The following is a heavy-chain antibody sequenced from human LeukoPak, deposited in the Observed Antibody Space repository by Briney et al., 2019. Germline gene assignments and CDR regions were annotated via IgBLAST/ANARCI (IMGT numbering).Heavy chain of an antibody. CDR2: INHSGST. J-gene: IGHJ4*02. CDR3: ARASGYNYPYYFDY. V-gene: IGHV4-34*01. Sequence: PSETLSLTCAVYGGSFSGYYWSWIRQPPGKGLEWSGEINHSGSTNYNPSLKSRVTISVDTSKNQFSLKLSSVTAGDTAVYYCARASGYNYPYYFDYWGQGTLVTVSS. CDR1: GGSFSGYY. D-gene: IGHD5-24*01.